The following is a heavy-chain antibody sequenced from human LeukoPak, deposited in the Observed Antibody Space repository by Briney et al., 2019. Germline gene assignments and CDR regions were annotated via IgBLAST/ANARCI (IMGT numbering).Heavy chain of an antibody. Sequence: SQTLSLTCAVSGGSISSGGYSWSWIRQPPGKGLEWIGYIYHSGSTYYNPSLKSRVTISVDRSKNQFSLKLSSVTAADTAVYYCARGVYSSGWFNWFDPWGQGTLVTVSS. D-gene: IGHD6-19*01. J-gene: IGHJ5*02. V-gene: IGHV4-30-2*01. CDR2: IYHSGST. CDR3: ARGVYSSGWFNWFDP. CDR1: GGSISSGGYS.